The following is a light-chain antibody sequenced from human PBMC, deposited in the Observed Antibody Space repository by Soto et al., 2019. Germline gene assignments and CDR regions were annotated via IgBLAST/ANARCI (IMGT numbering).Light chain of an antibody. J-gene: IGLJ1*01. V-gene: IGLV2-14*03. Sequence: QSALTQPASVSASPGQSITISCIGTSSDIGGYSYVSWYQQHPGKAPKLLIRDVNYRPSGISARFSGSKSGNTASLTISGLQPDDEGDYFCVSYTDTDTLVFGTGTKLTVL. CDR1: SSDIGGYSY. CDR3: VSYTDTDTLV. CDR2: DVN.